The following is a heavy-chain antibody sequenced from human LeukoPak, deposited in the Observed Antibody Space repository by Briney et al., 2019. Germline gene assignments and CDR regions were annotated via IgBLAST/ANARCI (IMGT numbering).Heavy chain of an antibody. CDR2: INPNSGGT. D-gene: IGHD3-16*01. J-gene: IGHJ4*02. CDR3: ARDRARWGSKTFGY. V-gene: IGHV1-2*02. Sequence: ASVKVSCEASGYTFTGYYMHWVRQAPGQGLEWMGWINPNSGGTNYAQKFQGRVTMTRDTSISTAYMELSRLRSDDTAVYYCARDRARWGSKTFGYWGQGTLVTVSS. CDR1: GYTFTGYY.